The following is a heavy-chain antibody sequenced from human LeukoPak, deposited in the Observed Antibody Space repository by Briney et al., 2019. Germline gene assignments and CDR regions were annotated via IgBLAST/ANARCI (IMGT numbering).Heavy chain of an antibody. CDR2: ISAYNGNT. CDR3: ARHVDTAMVTREDYYYYYMDV. CDR1: GYTFTSYG. Sequence: GASVTVSFMASGYTFTSYGISGVRQAPGQGLEWMGWISAYNGNTNYSQKLQGRVTMTTDTSTSPAYMELRSLRSDDTAVYYCARHVDTAMVTREDYYYYYMDVWGKGTTVTVSS. J-gene: IGHJ6*03. V-gene: IGHV1-18*01. D-gene: IGHD5-18*01.